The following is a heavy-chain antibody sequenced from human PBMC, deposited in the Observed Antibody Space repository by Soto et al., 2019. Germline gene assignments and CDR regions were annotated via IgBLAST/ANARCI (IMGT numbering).Heavy chain of an antibody. CDR3: ARDREAGYNLYYGMDV. CDR1: GADINTYS. V-gene: IGHV4-4*07. CDR2: IYTSASI. J-gene: IGHJ6*02. Sequence: SETLSLTCSVSGADINTYSWTWIRQPAGKGLEWIGRIYTSASINYNPSLKGRVTLSVDTSTNQVSLRLASVTAADTAVYYCARDREAGYNLYYGMDVWGQGTTVTVSS. D-gene: IGHD5-12*01.